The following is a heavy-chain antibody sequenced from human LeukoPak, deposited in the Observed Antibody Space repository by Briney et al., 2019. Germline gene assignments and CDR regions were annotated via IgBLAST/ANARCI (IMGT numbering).Heavy chain of an antibody. CDR3: ARFRKESIAALYYFDY. CDR2: IYPGDSDT. J-gene: IGHJ4*02. D-gene: IGHD6-6*01. CDR1: GYSFTSYW. V-gene: IGHV5-51*01. Sequence: GESLKISCKGSGYSFTSYWIGWVRQMPGKGLEWMGIIYPGDSDTRYSPSFQGQVTISADKSISTAYLQWSSLKASDTAMYYCARFRKESIAALYYFDYWGQGTLVTVSS.